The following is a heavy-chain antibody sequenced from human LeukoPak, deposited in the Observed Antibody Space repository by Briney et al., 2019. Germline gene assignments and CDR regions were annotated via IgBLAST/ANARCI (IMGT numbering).Heavy chain of an antibody. CDR3: ATVGGGGYYYYGMDV. CDR2: FDPGDGET. V-gene: IGHV1-24*01. Sequence: ASVKVSCKVSGYTLTELSMHWVRQAPGKGLEWMGGFDPGDGETIYAQKFQGRVAMTEDTSTDTAYMELSSLRSEDTAVYYCATVGGGGYYYYGMDVWGQGTTVTVSS. CDR1: GYTLTELS. J-gene: IGHJ6*02. D-gene: IGHD2-15*01.